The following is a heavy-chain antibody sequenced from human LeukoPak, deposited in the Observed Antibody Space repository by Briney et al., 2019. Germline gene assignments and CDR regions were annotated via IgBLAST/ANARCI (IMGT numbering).Heavy chain of an antibody. V-gene: IGHV4-4*07. D-gene: IGHD6-19*01. J-gene: IGHJ1*01. CDR1: GGSISSYY. CDR2: IYTSGST. CDR3: ARDYSSGWYKYFQH. Sequence: SDTLSLTCTVSGGSISSYYWSWIRQPAGKGLEWIGRIYTSGSTNYNPSLKSRVTISVDTSKNQFSLKLSSVTAADTAVYYCARDYSSGWYKYFQHWGQGTLVTVSS.